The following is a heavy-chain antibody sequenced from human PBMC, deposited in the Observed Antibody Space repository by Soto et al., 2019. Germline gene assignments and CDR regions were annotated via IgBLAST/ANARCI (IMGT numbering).Heavy chain of an antibody. CDR3: ARHNLPGDIVRTMYGMGWFEP. V-gene: IGHV4-39*01. Sequence: PSETLSLTCTVSGGSISSSSYYWGWIRQPPGKGLEWIGSIYYSGSTYYNPSLKSRVTISVDTSSNQFSLKLSSVTAADTAVYYCARHNLPGDIVRTMYGMGWFEPGGKGTLVTFSS. CDR1: GGSISSSSYY. CDR2: IYYSGST. J-gene: IGHJ5*02. D-gene: IGHD2-8*01.